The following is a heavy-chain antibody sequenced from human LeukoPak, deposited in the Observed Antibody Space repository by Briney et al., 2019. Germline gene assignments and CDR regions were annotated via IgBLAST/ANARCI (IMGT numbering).Heavy chain of an antibody. CDR3: TTAELRYFDWLGFSDY. D-gene: IGHD3-9*01. CDR1: GFTFSNAW. Sequence: SGGSLRLSCAASGFTFSNAWMSWVRRAPGKGLEWVGRIKSKTDGGTTDYAAPVKGRFTISRDDSKNTLCLQMNSLKTEDTAVYYCTTAELRYFDWLGFSDYWGQGTLVTVSS. J-gene: IGHJ4*02. CDR2: IKSKTDGGTT. V-gene: IGHV3-15*01.